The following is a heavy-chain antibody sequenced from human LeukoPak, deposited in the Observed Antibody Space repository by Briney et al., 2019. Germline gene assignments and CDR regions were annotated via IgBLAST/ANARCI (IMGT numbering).Heavy chain of an antibody. CDR3: AREVGRDSSWNYYYYYMDV. J-gene: IGHJ6*03. V-gene: IGHV4-4*07. CDR2: IYTSGST. Sequence: SETLSLTCTVSGGSISSYYWSWIRQPAGKGLEWIGRIYTSGSTNYNPSLKGRVTMSVDTSKNQFSLKLSSVTAADTAVYYCAREVGRDSSWNYYYYYMDVWGKGTTVTVSS. CDR1: GGSISSYY. D-gene: IGHD6-13*01.